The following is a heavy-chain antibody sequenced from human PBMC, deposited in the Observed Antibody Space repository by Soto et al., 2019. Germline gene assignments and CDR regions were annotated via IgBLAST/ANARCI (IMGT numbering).Heavy chain of an antibody. CDR1: GYTLTELS. CDR3: ATEDTVVTARGAFDI. CDR2: FDPEDGET. V-gene: IGHV1-24*01. D-gene: IGHD2-21*02. J-gene: IGHJ3*02. Sequence: ASVKVSCKVSGYTLTELSMHWVRQAPGKGLEWMGGFDPEDGETIYAQKFQGRVTMTEDTSTDTAYMELSSLGSEDTAVYYCATEDTVVTARGAFDIWGQGTMVTVSS.